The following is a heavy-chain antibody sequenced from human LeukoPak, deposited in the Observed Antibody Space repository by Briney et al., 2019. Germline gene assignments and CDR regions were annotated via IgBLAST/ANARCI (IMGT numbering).Heavy chain of an antibody. D-gene: IGHD6-13*01. CDR3: ARSLPYGTTWYGRSDF. Sequence: GGSLRLSCAASGFPFDAYWMTWVRQAPGKGLEWVANIRQDGDTKYYVDSVKGRFTISRDNAMNSLYLQMNSLRAEDTAIYYCARSLPYGTTWYGRSDFWGQGTLVTVSS. J-gene: IGHJ4*02. CDR2: IRQDGDTK. CDR1: GFPFDAYW. V-gene: IGHV3-7*03.